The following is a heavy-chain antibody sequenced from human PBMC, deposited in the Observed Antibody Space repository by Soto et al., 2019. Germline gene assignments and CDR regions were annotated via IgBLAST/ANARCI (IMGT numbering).Heavy chain of an antibody. CDR1: GFTFDDYG. CDR2: INWNGGST. D-gene: IGHD3-9*01. Sequence: GGSLRLSCAASGFTFDDYGMSWVRQGPGKGLEWVSGINWNGGSTAYADSVKGRFTISRDSAKDSLYLQMNSLRAEDTAFYYCARGLNYDVLTGLDYWGQGTLVTVSS. CDR3: ARGLNYDVLTGLDY. J-gene: IGHJ4*02. V-gene: IGHV3-20*04.